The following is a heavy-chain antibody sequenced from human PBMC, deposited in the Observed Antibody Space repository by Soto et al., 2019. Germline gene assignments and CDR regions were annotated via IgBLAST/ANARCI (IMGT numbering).Heavy chain of an antibody. D-gene: IGHD3-16*02. CDR3: ARGAGSYRSFDY. V-gene: IGHV4-4*02. Sequence: QVQLQESGPGLVKPSGTLSLTCAVSGGSISSSNWWSWARQPPGKGLEWIGEIYHSGSTNYNPSLKTRVTMSVDKSKNQLSLKLSSVTAADTAVYYCARGAGSYRSFDYWGQGTLVTVSS. J-gene: IGHJ4*02. CDR2: IYHSGST. CDR1: GGSISSSNW.